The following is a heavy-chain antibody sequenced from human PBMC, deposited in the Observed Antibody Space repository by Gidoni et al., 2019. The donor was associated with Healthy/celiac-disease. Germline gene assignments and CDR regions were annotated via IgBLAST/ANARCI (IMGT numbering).Heavy chain of an antibody. D-gene: IGHD3-9*01. Sequence: QVQRVESGGGVVQPGRSLRLSCAASGFTFSSYAMHGVRQAPGKGLEWVAVISYDGSNKYYADSVKGRFTISRDNSKNTLYLQMNSLRAEDTAVYYCARSRLSYDILTGSRNYYYMDVWGKGTTVTVSS. CDR1: GFTFSSYA. CDR2: ISYDGSNK. V-gene: IGHV3-30-3*01. J-gene: IGHJ6*03. CDR3: ARSRLSYDILTGSRNYYYMDV.